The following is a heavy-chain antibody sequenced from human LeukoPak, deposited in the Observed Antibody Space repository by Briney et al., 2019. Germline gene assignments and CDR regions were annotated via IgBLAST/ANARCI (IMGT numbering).Heavy chain of an antibody. V-gene: IGHV3-21*01. D-gene: IGHD3-3*01. CDR3: ARSARLMKGVVEVTALDD. CDR1: GFTFSSYS. Sequence: GGSLRLSCAASGFTFSSYSMNWVRQAPGKGLEWVSSISGSSSYIYYADSVKGRFTIARDNAKNSVYLEMNSLRADDTAVYYCARSARLMKGVVEVTALDDWGQGTLVTVSS. J-gene: IGHJ4*02. CDR2: ISGSSSYI.